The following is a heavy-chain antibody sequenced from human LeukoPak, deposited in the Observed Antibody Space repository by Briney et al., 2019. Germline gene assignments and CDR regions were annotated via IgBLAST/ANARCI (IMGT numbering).Heavy chain of an antibody. J-gene: IGHJ4*02. CDR1: GFTFSSYA. Sequence: GGSLRLSCAASGFTFSSYAMSWVRQAPGKWLEWVPAISGSGGSTYYADSVKGRFTISRDNSKNTLYLQMNSLRAEDTAVYYCAKDLRGYYYDSSADYWGQGTLVTVSS. CDR2: ISGSGGST. D-gene: IGHD3-22*01. V-gene: IGHV3-23*01. CDR3: AKDLRGYYYDSSADY.